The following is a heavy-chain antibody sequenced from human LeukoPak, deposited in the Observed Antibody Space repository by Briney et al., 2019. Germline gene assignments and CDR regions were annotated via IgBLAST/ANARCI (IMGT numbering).Heavy chain of an antibody. V-gene: IGHV4-59*01. CDR3: AREVRDCSSTSCDMRAAFDI. D-gene: IGHD2-2*02. J-gene: IGHJ3*02. CDR2: IYYSGST. CDR1: GGSISSYY. Sequence: SETLSLTCTVSGGSISSYYWSWIRQPPGKGLEWMGYIYYSGSTNYNPSLKSRVTISVDTSKNQFSLKLSSVTAADTAVYYCAREVRDCSSTSCDMRAAFDIWGQGTMVTVSS.